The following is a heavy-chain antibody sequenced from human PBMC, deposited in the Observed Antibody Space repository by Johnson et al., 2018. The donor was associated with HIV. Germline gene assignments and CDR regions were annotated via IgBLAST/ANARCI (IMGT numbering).Heavy chain of an antibody. CDR3: AREWLYGFDI. Sequence: VQLVESGGGLVQPGGTLRLSCVVSGFTFRNYWMEWVRQAPGKGLVWVGRIKSKTDGGTTDYAAPVKGRFTISRDDSKNTLYLQMNSLKTEDTAVYYCAREWLYGFDIWGQGTMVTVSS. J-gene: IGHJ3*02. D-gene: IGHD5-24*01. CDR1: GFTFRNYW. CDR2: IKSKTDGGTT. V-gene: IGHV3-15*01.